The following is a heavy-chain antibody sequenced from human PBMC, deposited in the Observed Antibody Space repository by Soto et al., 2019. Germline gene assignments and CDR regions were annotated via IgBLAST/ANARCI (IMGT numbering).Heavy chain of an antibody. Sequence: QVQLVQSGAEVKKPGASVKVSCKASGYTFTSYAMHWVRQAPGQRLEWMGWINAGNGNTKYSQKFQGRVTITRDTTDSTDYMELSSLRSEDTDVCYCAIARIVRGGNGLLYRTYLYRMDVWGQGNTVTVSS. V-gene: IGHV1-3*01. CDR2: INAGNGNT. CDR1: GYTFTSYA. CDR3: AIARIVRGGNGLLYRTYLYRMDV. J-gene: IGHJ6*02. D-gene: IGHD3-10*01.